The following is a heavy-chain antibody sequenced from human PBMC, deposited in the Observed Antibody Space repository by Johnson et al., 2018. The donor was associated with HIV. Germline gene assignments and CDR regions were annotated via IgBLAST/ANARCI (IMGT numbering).Heavy chain of an antibody. J-gene: IGHJ3*02. CDR2: IRYDGSNK. V-gene: IGHV3-30*02. CDR1: GFTFSSYG. Sequence: QVQLVESGGGVVQPGRSLRLSCAASGFTFSSYGMHWVRQAPGKGLEWVAFIRYDGSNKYYEDSVKGRFTIYRDNSKNTLYLQMNSLRAEDTAVYYCARDYGQWLVPGAFDIWGQGTMVTVSS. CDR3: ARDYGQWLVPGAFDI. D-gene: IGHD6-19*01.